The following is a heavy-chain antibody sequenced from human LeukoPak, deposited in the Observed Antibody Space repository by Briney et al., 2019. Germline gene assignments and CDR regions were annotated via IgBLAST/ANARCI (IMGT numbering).Heavy chain of an antibody. D-gene: IGHD6-6*01. Sequence: GGSLRLSCAASGFTFSSYSMNWVRQAPGKGLEWVSAISGSGGSTYYADSVKGRFTISRDNSKNTLYLQMNSLRAEDTAVYYCARDSSHYLGSSDYWGQGTLVTVSS. CDR3: ARDSSHYLGSSDY. CDR2: ISGSGGST. CDR1: GFTFSSYS. V-gene: IGHV3-23*01. J-gene: IGHJ4*02.